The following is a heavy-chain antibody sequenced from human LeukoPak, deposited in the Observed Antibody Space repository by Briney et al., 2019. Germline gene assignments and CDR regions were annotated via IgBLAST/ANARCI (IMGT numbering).Heavy chain of an antibody. Sequence: PGGSLRLSYAASGFNFNTYWMSWVRQAPGKGLVWVSRINSDGSSTSYADSVKGRFTISRDNSKNTLYLQMNSLRAEDTAVYFCAKDLWAMAFDYWGQGTLVTVSS. V-gene: IGHV3-74*01. CDR2: INSDGSST. CDR3: AKDLWAMAFDY. D-gene: IGHD2-21*01. J-gene: IGHJ4*02. CDR1: GFNFNTYW.